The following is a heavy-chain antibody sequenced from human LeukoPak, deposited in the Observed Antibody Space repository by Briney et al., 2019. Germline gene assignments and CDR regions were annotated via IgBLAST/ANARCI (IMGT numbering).Heavy chain of an antibody. Sequence: SETLSLTCTVSGGFISSRTYYWGWIRQPPGKGLEWIGSIYYTGSTFYNPSLKSRVTISVDTSKNQFSMKLSSVTAADAAVYFCAREWTTWGAFDIWGQGTMVTVSS. CDR1: GGFISSRTYY. J-gene: IGHJ3*02. V-gene: IGHV4-39*07. D-gene: IGHD2/OR15-2a*01. CDR2: IYYTGST. CDR3: AREWTTWGAFDI.